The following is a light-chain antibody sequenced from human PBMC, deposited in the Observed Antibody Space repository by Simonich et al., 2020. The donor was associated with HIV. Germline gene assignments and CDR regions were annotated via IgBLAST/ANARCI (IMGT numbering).Light chain of an antibody. V-gene: IGLV8-61*01. Sequence: QTVVTQEPSFSVSPGGTVTLTCGLSSGSVSTSYYPSWDQQTPGQAPRTLLYSTNARSSGVPDRFSGSILGNKAARTITGAQADDESDYYCVLYMGSGIWVFGGGTKLTVL. CDR1: SGSVSTSYY. J-gene: IGLJ3*02. CDR2: STN. CDR3: VLYMGSGIWV.